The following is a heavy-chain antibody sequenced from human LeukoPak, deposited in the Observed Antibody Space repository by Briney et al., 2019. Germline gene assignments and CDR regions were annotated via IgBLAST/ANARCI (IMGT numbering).Heavy chain of an antibody. D-gene: IGHD1-26*01. CDR3: ARPGRFGYWYFDL. V-gene: IGHV4-59*08. J-gene: IGHJ2*01. Sequence: SETLSLTCTVSGGTISSYYWSWIRQPPGKGLEWIGYIYYSGSTNYNSSLKSRVTISVDTSKNQFSLKLSSVTAADTAVYYCARPGRFGYWYFDLWGRGILVTVSS. CDR1: GGTISSYY. CDR2: IYYSGST.